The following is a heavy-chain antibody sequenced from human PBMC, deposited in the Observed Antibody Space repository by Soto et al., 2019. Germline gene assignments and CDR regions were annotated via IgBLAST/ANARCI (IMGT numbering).Heavy chain of an antibody. D-gene: IGHD5-18*01. CDR3: ARHRQGYSYGLDAFDI. CDR2: INHSGST. J-gene: IGHJ3*02. CDR1: GGSFNGYY. V-gene: IGHV4-34*01. Sequence: PSETMSLTCAVYGGSFNGYYGSWIRQHPGKGLEWIGEINHSGSTNYNPSLKSRVTISVDTSKNQFSLKLSSVTAADTAVYYCARHRQGYSYGLDAFDIWGQGTMVTVSS.